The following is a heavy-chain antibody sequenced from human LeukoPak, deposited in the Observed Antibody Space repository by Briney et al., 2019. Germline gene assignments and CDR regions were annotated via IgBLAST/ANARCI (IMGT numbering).Heavy chain of an antibody. Sequence: SETLSLTCTVSGGSISSYYWSWIRQPAGKGLEWIGRIYSSGSTNYNPSLKSRVTMSVDTSKNQFSLKLSSVTAADTAVYYCARGVWVQHCSSTSCYTGWFDPWGQGTLVTVSS. V-gene: IGHV4-4*07. J-gene: IGHJ5*02. D-gene: IGHD2-2*02. CDR2: IYSSGST. CDR3: ARGVWVQHCSSTSCYTGWFDP. CDR1: GGSISSYY.